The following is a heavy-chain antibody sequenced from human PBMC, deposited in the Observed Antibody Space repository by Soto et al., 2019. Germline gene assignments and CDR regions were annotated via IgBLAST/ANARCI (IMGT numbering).Heavy chain of an antibody. CDR2: INAGNGNT. CDR3: ARDPGYSYGYN. D-gene: IGHD5-18*01. V-gene: IGHV1-3*01. J-gene: IGHJ4*02. Sequence: QVQLVQSGAEVKKPGASVKVSCKASGYTFTSYAMHWVRQAPGQRLEWMGWINAGNGNTKYSQKFQGRVTITRDTSASTAYMELSSLGSEETAVYYCARDPGYSYGYNWGQGTLVTVSS. CDR1: GYTFTSYA.